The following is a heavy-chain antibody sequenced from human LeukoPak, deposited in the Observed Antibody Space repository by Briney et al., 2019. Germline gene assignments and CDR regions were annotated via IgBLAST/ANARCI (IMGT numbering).Heavy chain of an antibody. J-gene: IGHJ5*02. D-gene: IGHD1-26*01. CDR3: ARITVGANGYNWFDP. V-gene: IGHV4-31*03. CDR1: GGSISSGGYY. CDR2: IYYTGST. Sequence: PSQTLSLTCTVSGGSISSGGYYWSWIRQHPGKGLEWIGYIYYTGSTIYNPSLKSRVTISVDTSKNQFSLKLSSVIAADTAVYYCARITVGANGYNWFDPWGQGTLVTVSS.